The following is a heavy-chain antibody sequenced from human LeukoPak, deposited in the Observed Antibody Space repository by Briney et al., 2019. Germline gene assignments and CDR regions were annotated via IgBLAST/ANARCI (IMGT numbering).Heavy chain of an antibody. V-gene: IGHV3-21*01. Sequence: GGSLRFSCASSGFTFSSYSMNWVRQAPGRGLEWVASISSISSYIYYADSVKGRFTISRDNAKNSLYLQMNSLRAEDTAVYYCARVVGYYYYMDVWGKGTTVTVSS. D-gene: IGHD1-26*01. J-gene: IGHJ6*03. CDR3: ARVVGYYYYMDV. CDR1: GFTFSSYS. CDR2: ISSISSYI.